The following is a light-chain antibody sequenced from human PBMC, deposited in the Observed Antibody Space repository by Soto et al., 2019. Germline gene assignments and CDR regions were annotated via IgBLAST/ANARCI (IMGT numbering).Light chain of an antibody. CDR3: SSYAGSNNLGV. CDR1: SSDIGGYNY. V-gene: IGLV2-8*01. CDR2: EVS. Sequence: QSALTKPPSASGSPGQSVTISCTGTSSDIGGYNYVSWYQQHPGKAPKVMIYEVSKRPSGVPDRFSGSKSGNTASLTVSGLQPEDEADYYCSSYAGSNNLGVFGGGTKLTVL. J-gene: IGLJ3*02.